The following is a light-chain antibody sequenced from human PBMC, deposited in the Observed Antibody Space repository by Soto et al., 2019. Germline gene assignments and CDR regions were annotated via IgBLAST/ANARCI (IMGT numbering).Light chain of an antibody. J-gene: IGKJ1*01. CDR1: QSVSSSS. V-gene: IGKV3-20*01. CDR3: QQYGGSPRT. CDR2: DAS. Sequence: EIVLTQSPGTLSLSPGERATLSCRASQSVSSSSLAWYQQKRGQXPRLLIHDASSRATGIPDRFSGSGSGTDLTITISRLEPEDCEVYDCQQYGGSPRTFGQGTKVDIK.